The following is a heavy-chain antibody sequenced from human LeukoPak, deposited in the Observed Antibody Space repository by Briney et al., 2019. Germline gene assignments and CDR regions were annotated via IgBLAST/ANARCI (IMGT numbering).Heavy chain of an antibody. CDR2: IYYTGST. D-gene: IGHD7-27*01. CDR3: AKSPSWGSGLDAFDI. Sequence: ETLSLTCTVSDGSISNYYLSWIRQPPGKGLEWIGYIYYTGSTKYNPSLKSRVTLSVDSSKTQFSLKLNSVTAADTAVYYCAKSPSWGSGLDAFDIWGQGTMVTVSS. V-gene: IGHV4-59*01. J-gene: IGHJ3*02. CDR1: DGSISNYY.